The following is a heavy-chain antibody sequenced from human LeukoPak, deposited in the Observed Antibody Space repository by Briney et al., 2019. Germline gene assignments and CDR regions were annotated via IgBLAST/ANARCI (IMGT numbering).Heavy chain of an antibody. D-gene: IGHD3-22*01. Sequence: RTGGSLRLSCAASGFKFYDYAMHWVRQAPGKGLEWVSGISWNSAGIVYADSVKGRFTISRDNAKNSLYLQMDSLRAEDTALYYCAKDNPYYYDSSDYSAAGYFDLWGRGTLVTVSS. J-gene: IGHJ2*01. CDR2: ISWNSAGI. V-gene: IGHV3-9*01. CDR3: AKDNPYYYDSSDYSAAGYFDL. CDR1: GFKFYDYA.